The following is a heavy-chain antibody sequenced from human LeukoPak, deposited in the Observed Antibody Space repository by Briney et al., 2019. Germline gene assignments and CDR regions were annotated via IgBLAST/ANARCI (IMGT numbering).Heavy chain of an antibody. J-gene: IGHJ4*02. Sequence: GGSLRLSCAASGFIFSSYGMHWVRQAPGKGLEWVALISYAGSDKLYAASVKGRFRISRDNSKNTLYLQMNSLRAKDTAVYYCARESGSYAGGFDYWGQGTLVTVSS. CDR2: ISYAGSDK. CDR3: ARESGSYAGGFDY. D-gene: IGHD1-26*01. CDR1: GFIFSSYG. V-gene: IGHV3-30*03.